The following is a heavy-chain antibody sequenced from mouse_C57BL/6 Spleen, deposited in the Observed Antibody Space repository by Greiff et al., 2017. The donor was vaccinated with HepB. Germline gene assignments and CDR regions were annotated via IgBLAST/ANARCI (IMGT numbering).Heavy chain of an antibody. J-gene: IGHJ1*03. CDR1: GFTFSDYY. CDR2: INYDGSST. CDR3: ARDFYYYGSSYGWYFDV. Sequence: EVQVVESEGGLVQPGRSMKLSCTASGFTFSDYYMAWVRRVPEKGLEWVANINYDGSSTYYLDSLKSRFIISRDNAKNKLYLQMNSLKSEDTVTNYCARDFYYYGSSYGWYFDVWGTGTTVTVSS. D-gene: IGHD1-1*01. V-gene: IGHV5-16*01.